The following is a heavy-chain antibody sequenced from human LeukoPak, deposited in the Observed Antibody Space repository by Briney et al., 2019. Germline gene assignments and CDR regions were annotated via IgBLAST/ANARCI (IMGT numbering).Heavy chain of an antibody. CDR3: VGGGTSSYIPSVDY. CDR1: GGSISSSSYY. D-gene: IGHD2-2*01. CDR2: IYYSGST. J-gene: IGHJ4*02. Sequence: PSETLSLTCAVSGGSISSSSYYWDWIRQPPGKGLEWIGSIYYSGSTYYNPSLKSRVTISVDTSKNQFSLKLSSVTAADTAVYYCVGGGTSSYIPSVDYWGQGTLVTVSS. V-gene: IGHV4-39*01.